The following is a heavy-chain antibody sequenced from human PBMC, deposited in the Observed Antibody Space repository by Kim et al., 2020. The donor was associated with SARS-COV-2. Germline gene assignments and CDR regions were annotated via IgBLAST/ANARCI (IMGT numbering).Heavy chain of an antibody. Sequence: GGSLRLSCAASGFTFSSYEMNWVRQAPGKGLEWVSYISSSGSTIYYADSVKGRCTISRDNAKNSLYLQMNSLRAEDTAVYYCARDSFGYYGSGSYYRNWFDPWSQGTVVTVS. CDR2: ISSSGSTI. J-gene: IGHJ5*02. D-gene: IGHD3-10*01. CDR1: GFTFSSYE. CDR3: ARDSFGYYGSGSYYRNWFDP. V-gene: IGHV3-48*03.